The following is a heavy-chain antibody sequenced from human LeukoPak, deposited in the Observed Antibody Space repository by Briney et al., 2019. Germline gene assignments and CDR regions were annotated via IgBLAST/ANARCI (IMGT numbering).Heavy chain of an antibody. CDR2: ISYDGSNK. Sequence: GGSLRLSYAASGFTFSSYAMHWVRQAPGKGLEWVAVISYDGSNKYYADSVKGRFTISRDNSKNTLYLQMNSLRAEDTAVYYCARDLDSGYGYYFDYWGQGTLVTVSS. V-gene: IGHV3-30-3*01. D-gene: IGHD5-12*01. CDR1: GFTFSSYA. CDR3: ARDLDSGYGYYFDY. J-gene: IGHJ4*02.